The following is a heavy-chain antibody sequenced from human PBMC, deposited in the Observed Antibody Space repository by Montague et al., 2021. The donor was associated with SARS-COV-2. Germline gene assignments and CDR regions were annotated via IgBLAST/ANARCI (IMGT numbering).Heavy chain of an antibody. CDR2: IYYSGST. CDR1: GDSIRSSGYY. CDR3: ARQYYDSSGEDAFDI. Sequence: SETLSLTCSVSGDSIRSSGYYWGWIRQPPGKGLEWIGYIYYSGSTNYNPSLKSRVTISVDTPKNQFSLKLSSVTAADTAVYYCARQYYDSSGEDAFDIWGQGTMVTVSS. V-gene: IGHV4-61*05. D-gene: IGHD3-22*01. J-gene: IGHJ3*02.